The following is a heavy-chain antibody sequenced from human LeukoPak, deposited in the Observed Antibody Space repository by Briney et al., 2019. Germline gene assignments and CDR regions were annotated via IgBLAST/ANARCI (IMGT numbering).Heavy chain of an antibody. J-gene: IGHJ4*02. CDR1: GFTFSSYS. CDR3: ARSRGDYVWGSYRYPHYFDY. CDR2: ISSSSSYI. D-gene: IGHD3-16*02. Sequence: GGSLRLSCAASGFTFSSYSMNWVRQAPGKGLEWVSSISSSSSYIYYADSVKGRFTISRDNAKNSLYLQMNSLRAEDTAVYYCARSRGDYVWGSYRYPHYFDYWGQGTLVTVSS. V-gene: IGHV3-21*01.